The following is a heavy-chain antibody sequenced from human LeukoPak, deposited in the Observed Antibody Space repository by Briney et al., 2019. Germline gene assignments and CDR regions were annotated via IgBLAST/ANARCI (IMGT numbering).Heavy chain of an antibody. D-gene: IGHD1-26*01. J-gene: IGHJ6*02. CDR1: GSNFSSYG. V-gene: IGHV3-30*18. Sequence: GGSLRLSCAASGSNFSSYGMHWVRQAPGKGLEWVAVISYDGSHKDHVDSVKGRFTISRDNSKNTLYLQMNSLRAEDTAVFYCVKDRGSRSSYYYYGMDVWGRGTTVTVSS. CDR2: ISYDGSHK. CDR3: VKDRGSRSSYYYYGMDV.